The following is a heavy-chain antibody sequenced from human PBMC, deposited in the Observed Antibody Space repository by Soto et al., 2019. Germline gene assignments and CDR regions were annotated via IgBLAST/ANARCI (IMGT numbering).Heavy chain of an antibody. CDR3: AKGVWGSSGRSREDYYYYYMDV. V-gene: IGHV3-30*18. J-gene: IGHJ6*03. D-gene: IGHD6-19*01. CDR2: ISYDGSNK. Sequence: GKGLERLAVISYDGSNKYYADSVKGRFTISRDNSKNTLYLQMNSLRAEDTAGYYCAKGVWGSSGRSREDYYYYYMDVWGKGTTVTVSS.